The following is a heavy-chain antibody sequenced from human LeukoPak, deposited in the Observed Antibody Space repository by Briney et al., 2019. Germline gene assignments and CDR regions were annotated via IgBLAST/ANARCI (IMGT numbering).Heavy chain of an antibody. Sequence: TSETLSLTCAVYGGSFSGYYWSWIRQPPGKGLEWIGEINHSGSTNYNPSLKSRVTISVDTSKNQFSLKLSSVTAADTAVYYCARTSPRLRITMIVAASSLRFYFDYWGQGTLVTVSS. CDR3: ARTSPRLRITMIVAASSLRFYFDY. CDR2: INHSGST. V-gene: IGHV4-34*01. J-gene: IGHJ4*02. D-gene: IGHD3-22*01. CDR1: GGSFSGYY.